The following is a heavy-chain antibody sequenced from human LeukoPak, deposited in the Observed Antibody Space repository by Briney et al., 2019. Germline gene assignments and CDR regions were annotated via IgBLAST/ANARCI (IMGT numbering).Heavy chain of an antibody. CDR2: VVSSSEYK. CDR3: ARDFDDYFGYFGL. J-gene: IGHJ2*01. CDR1: EFTFSSYT. D-gene: IGHD2/OR15-2a*01. Sequence: PGGSLRLSCTASEFTFSSYTMTWVRQAPGMGLEWVSSVVSSSEYKSYADAVKGRFTISRDNARNSLFLQMDSLRVEDTAVYYCARDFDDYFGYFGLWGRGTLVTVSS. V-gene: IGHV3-21*01.